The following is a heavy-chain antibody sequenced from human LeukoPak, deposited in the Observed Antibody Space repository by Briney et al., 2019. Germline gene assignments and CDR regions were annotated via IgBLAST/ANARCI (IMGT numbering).Heavy chain of an antibody. J-gene: IGHJ6*03. V-gene: IGHV3-21*01. CDR1: GFTFSSYS. D-gene: IGHD3-10*02. Sequence: GGSLRLSCAASGFTFSSYSMNWVRQAPGKGLEWVSSISSSSSYIYYADSVKGRFTISRDNAKNSLYLQMNSLRAEDTAVYYCARIVVREPYYYMDVWGKGTTVTVSS. CDR2: ISSSSSYI. CDR3: ARIVVREPYYYMDV.